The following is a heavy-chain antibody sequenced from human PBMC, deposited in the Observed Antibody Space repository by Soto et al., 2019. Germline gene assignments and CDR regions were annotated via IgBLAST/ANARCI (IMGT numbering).Heavy chain of an antibody. CDR2: IIPFLDVK. CDR3: AKSLNPASATPSYYGLDV. Sequence: QVHLVQSGAVVEKPGSSVKVSCKTSGGSFTNFIVTWVRQAPGQGLECMGRIIPFLDVKYYAQKFQDRVTITTDKSTTTAYMEASNLRSEDTALYFCAKSLNPASATPSYYGLDVWGLGTTITVSS. J-gene: IGHJ6*02. D-gene: IGHD2-15*01. V-gene: IGHV1-69*02. CDR1: GGSFTNFI.